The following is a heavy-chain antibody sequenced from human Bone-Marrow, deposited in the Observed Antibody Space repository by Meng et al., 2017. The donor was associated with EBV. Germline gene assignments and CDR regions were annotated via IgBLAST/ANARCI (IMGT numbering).Heavy chain of an antibody. CDR2: IYHSGST. D-gene: IGHD6-19*01. CDR3: ARVLKYSSGWSHLSGDAFDI. CDR1: GGSICSSNW. V-gene: IGHV4-4*02. J-gene: IGHJ3*02. Sequence: QVQLQESGPGLVKPSGTLSLTCAVSGGSICSSNWWSWVRQPPGKGLEWIGEIYHSGSTNYNPSLKSRVTISVDKSKNQFSLKLSSVTAADTAVYYCARVLKYSSGWSHLSGDAFDIWGQGTMVTVSS.